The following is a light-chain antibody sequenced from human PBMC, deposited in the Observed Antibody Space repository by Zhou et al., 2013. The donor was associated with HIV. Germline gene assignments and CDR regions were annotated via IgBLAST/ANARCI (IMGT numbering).Light chain of an antibody. Sequence: DIQMTQSPSTLSASVGDRVIITCRASQSISDWLAWYQQKPGKAPEVLIYKASNLESGVPSRFSGSGSGTAFTLTISSLQPDDSATYYCQQYNTYSGTFGQGTKVEIK. CDR3: QQYNTYSGT. V-gene: IGKV1-5*03. CDR2: KAS. CDR1: QSISDW. J-gene: IGKJ1*01.